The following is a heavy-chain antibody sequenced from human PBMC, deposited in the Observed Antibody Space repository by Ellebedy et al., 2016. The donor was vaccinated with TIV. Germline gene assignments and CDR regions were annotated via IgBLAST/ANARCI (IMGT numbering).Heavy chain of an antibody. D-gene: IGHD5-12*01. CDR2: IYPGDSDT. Sequence: GESLKISXKSSGYSFTNYWISWVRQMPGKGLEWMGIIYPGDSDTRYSPSFQGQVTISADKSISTAYLQWSSLKASDTAMYYCASRGYSENDLPFDYWGQGTLVTVSS. CDR3: ASRGYSENDLPFDY. CDR1: GYSFTNYW. J-gene: IGHJ4*02. V-gene: IGHV5-51*01.